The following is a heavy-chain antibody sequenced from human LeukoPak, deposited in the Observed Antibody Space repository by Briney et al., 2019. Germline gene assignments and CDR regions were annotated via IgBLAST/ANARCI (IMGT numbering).Heavy chain of an antibody. CDR2: IRYDGSNK. Sequence: GGSLRLSCAASGFTFSSYGMHWVRQAPGKGLEWVAFIRYDGSNKYYADSVKGRFTISRDNSKSTLYLQMNSLRAEDTAVYYCAKALSGGEQRDAFDIWGQRTMVTVSS. V-gene: IGHV3-30*02. J-gene: IGHJ3*02. D-gene: IGHD3-10*01. CDR3: AKALSGGEQRDAFDI. CDR1: GFTFSSYG.